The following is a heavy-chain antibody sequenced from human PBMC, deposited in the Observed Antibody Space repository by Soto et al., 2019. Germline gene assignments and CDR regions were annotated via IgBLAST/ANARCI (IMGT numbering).Heavy chain of an antibody. CDR3: ARGVPYYYDSSSCAFDI. CDR2: IYHSGST. Sequence: PSETLSLTCAVSGYSISSGYYWGWILQPPGKGLGWIGSIYHSGSTYYNPSLKSRVTISVDTSKNQFSLKLSSVTAADTAVYYCARGVPYYYDSSSCAFDIWGQGPMVTVSS. D-gene: IGHD3-22*01. CDR1: GYSISSGYY. J-gene: IGHJ3*02. V-gene: IGHV4-38-2*01.